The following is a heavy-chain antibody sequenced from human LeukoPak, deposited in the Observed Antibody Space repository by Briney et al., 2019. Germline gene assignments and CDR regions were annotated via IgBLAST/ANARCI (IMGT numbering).Heavy chain of an antibody. CDR1: GFTFSSYW. CDR3: ARARVYDYVWGSYAYYFDY. D-gene: IGHD3-16*01. J-gene: IGHJ4*02. Sequence: GGSLRLSCAASGFTFSSYWMSWVRQAPGKGLEWVANIKQDGSEKYYVDSVKGRFAISRDNAENSLSLQMNSLRAEDTAVYYCARARVYDYVWGSYAYYFDYWGQGTLVTVSS. V-gene: IGHV3-7*01. CDR2: IKQDGSEK.